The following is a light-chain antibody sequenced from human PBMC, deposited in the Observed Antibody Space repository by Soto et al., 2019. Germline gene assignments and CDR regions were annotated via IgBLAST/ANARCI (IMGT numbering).Light chain of an antibody. CDR2: GAS. V-gene: IGKV3-15*01. CDR1: QSVGSN. Sequence: ERVMTQSPATLSVSPGERATLSCRASQSVGSNLAWYQQKPGQAPRLLIYGASTRATGIPARFSGSESGTEFTLTISSLQSEDFAVYYCQQRSNWPRTFGQGTKVDI. J-gene: IGKJ1*01. CDR3: QQRSNWPRT.